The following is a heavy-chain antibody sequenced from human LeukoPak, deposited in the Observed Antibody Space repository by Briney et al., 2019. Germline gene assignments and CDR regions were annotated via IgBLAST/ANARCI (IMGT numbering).Heavy chain of an antibody. D-gene: IGHD6-19*01. CDR3: ARDRGSSGWYGGYYFDY. V-gene: IGHV3-48*01. CDR2: ISSSSGTI. J-gene: IGHJ4*02. Sequence: GGSLRLSCATSGFTFSSYSMNWVRQAPGKGLEWVSYISSSSGTIYYADSVKGRFTISRDNAKNSLSLQMKSLRAEDTAVYYCARDRGSSGWYGGYYFDYWGQGTLVTVSS. CDR1: GFTFSSYS.